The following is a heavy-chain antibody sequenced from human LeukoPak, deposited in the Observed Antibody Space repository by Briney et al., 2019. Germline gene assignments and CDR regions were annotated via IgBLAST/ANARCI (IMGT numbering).Heavy chain of an antibody. CDR3: ARGSVFRWFGELLYPFEN. CDR2: INPNSGGT. J-gene: IGHJ4*02. D-gene: IGHD3-10*01. CDR1: GYTFSGCY. Sequence: GASVKVSSKSPGYTFSGCYMPRVRHAPGQGLEWMGWINPNSGGTNYAQKFQGRVTMNRDRSISTAYMELSRLRSDDTAVYYCARGSVFRWFGELLYPFENWGQRTPVTVSS. V-gene: IGHV1-2*02.